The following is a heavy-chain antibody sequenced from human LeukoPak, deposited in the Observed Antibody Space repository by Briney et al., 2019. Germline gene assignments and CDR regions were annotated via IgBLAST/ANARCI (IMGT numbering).Heavy chain of an antibody. CDR2: IYYSGST. Sequence: SETLSLTCTVSGGSISSCYWSWIRQPPGKGLEWIGYIYYSGSTNYNPSLKSRVTISVDTSKNQFSLKLSSVTAANTAVYYCARHYEIKNRYYFDYWGQGTLVTVSS. J-gene: IGHJ4*02. D-gene: IGHD3-9*01. V-gene: IGHV4-59*01. CDR1: GGSISSCY. CDR3: ARHYEIKNRYYFDY.